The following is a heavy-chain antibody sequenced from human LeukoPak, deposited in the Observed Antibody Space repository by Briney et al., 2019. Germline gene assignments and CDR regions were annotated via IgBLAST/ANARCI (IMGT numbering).Heavy chain of an antibody. CDR1: SGSLSGYY. D-gene: IGHD4-17*01. J-gene: IGHJ4*02. CDR2: VNHGGTS. V-gene: IGHV4-34*01. Sequence: SETLSLTCPVYSGSLSGYYWSWIRQPPGKGLEWIGRVNHGGTSNYNPPLTSRVTISVDTFGKQFSLELTSMTAADTAVYFCARERVTTRNGYFDDWGQGILVTVSS. CDR3: ARERVTTRNGYFDD.